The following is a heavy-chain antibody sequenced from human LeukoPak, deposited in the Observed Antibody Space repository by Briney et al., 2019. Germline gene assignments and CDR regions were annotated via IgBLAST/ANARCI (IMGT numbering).Heavy chain of an antibody. Sequence: ASVKVSCKASGYSFTNYDINWVRQATGQGPEWMGWMNPNSGDTGYAQNFQGRVTMTRDTSISTAYMELSSLRSEDTAVYYCARDLYYYDSSGFDPWGQGTLVTVSS. CDR1: GYSFTNYD. CDR2: MNPNSGDT. D-gene: IGHD3-22*01. J-gene: IGHJ5*02. CDR3: ARDLYYYDSSGFDP. V-gene: IGHV1-8*01.